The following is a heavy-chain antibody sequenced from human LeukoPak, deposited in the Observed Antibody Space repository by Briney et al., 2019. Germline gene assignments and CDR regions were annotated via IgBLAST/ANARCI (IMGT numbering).Heavy chain of an antibody. CDR2: ISAYNGNT. D-gene: IGHD3-22*01. CDR3: ARVYSSGYGDYFDY. Sequence: ASVKVSFKASGYTFTSYGISWVRPAPGQGLEWMGWISAYNGNTNYAQKLQGRVTMTTDTSTSTAYMGLRSLRSGDTAVYYCARVYSSGYGDYFDYWGQGTLVTVSS. V-gene: IGHV1-18*01. CDR1: GYTFTSYG. J-gene: IGHJ4*02.